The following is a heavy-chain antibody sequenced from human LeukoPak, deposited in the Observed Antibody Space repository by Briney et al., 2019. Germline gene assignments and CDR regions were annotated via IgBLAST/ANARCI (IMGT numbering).Heavy chain of an antibody. J-gene: IGHJ4*01. CDR3: ATEGTGYYVDY. V-gene: IGHV3-7*01. CDR1: GFTFSSYA. CDR2: IKEDGSEK. Sequence: GGSLRLSCAASGFTFSSYAMSWVRQAPGKGLEWVANIKEDGSEKYYVDSVKGRFTISRDNAKTSLYLQMNSLKFEDTAVYYCATEGTGYYVDYWGXGTLVTVSS. D-gene: IGHD3/OR15-3a*01.